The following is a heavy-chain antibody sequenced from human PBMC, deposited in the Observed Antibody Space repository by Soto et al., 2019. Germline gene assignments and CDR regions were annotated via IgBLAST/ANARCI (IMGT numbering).Heavy chain of an antibody. CDR3: AKDEIFYDSSGYSAY. J-gene: IGHJ4*02. D-gene: IGHD3-22*01. CDR1: GFTFRSYA. Sequence: PGGSLRLSCATRGFTFRSYAMSWVRQAPGKGLEWVSAISGSGGSTYYADSVKGRFTISRDNSKNTLYLQMNSLRAEDTAVYFCAKDEIFYDSSGYSAYWGQGTLVTVSS. CDR2: ISGSGGST. V-gene: IGHV3-23*01.